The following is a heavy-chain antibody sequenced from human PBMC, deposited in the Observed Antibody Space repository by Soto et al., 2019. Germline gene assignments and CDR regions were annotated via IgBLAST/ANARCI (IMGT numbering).Heavy chain of an antibody. CDR1: SGSLSGYY. Sequence: SETLSLTCSLYSGSLSGYYWSWIRQPPGKGLEWIGEISPSGTTNYSPSLKSRVSISVDTSKNQFSLNLTSLTAADTAVYYCARPPKVSGSAQTRPDFWGQGSLVTVSS. J-gene: IGHJ4*02. D-gene: IGHD6-6*01. V-gene: IGHV4-34*01. CDR2: ISPSGTT. CDR3: ARPPKVSGSAQTRPDF.